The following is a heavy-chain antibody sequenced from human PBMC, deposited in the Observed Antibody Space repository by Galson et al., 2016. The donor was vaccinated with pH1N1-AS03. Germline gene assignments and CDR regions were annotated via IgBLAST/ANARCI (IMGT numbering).Heavy chain of an antibody. CDR2: IHWDDDK. J-gene: IGHJ4*02. CDR1: GFSLSTSGEG. Sequence: PALVKPTQTLTLTCTFSGFSLSTSGEGVGWIRQPPGKALEWLTLIHWDDDKRYSPSLRTRLTITKDTPKIQVVLTMTNMDPVDTATYFCVHRRRTITVASVFDYWGQGALVTVSS. D-gene: IGHD5-12*01. CDR3: VHRRRTITVASVFDY. V-gene: IGHV2-5*02.